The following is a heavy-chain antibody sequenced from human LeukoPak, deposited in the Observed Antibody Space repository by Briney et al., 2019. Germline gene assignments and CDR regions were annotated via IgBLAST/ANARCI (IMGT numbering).Heavy chain of an antibody. CDR2: ISYDGSNK. Sequence: PGRSLRLSCAASGFTFSSYAMHWVRQAPGKGLEWVAVISYDGSNKYYADSVKGRITISRDNSKNTLYLQMNSLRAEDTAVYYCARGSRVTTRLDAFDIWGHGTMVTVSS. CDR1: GFTFSSYA. J-gene: IGHJ3*02. V-gene: IGHV3-30-3*01. CDR3: ARGSRVTTRLDAFDI. D-gene: IGHD4-17*01.